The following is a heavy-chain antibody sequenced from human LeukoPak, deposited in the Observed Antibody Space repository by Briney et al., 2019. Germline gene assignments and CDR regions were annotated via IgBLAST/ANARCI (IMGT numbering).Heavy chain of an antibody. D-gene: IGHD6-13*01. V-gene: IGHV3-23*01. Sequence: GGSLRLSXTASGFTFRSYAMSWVRQAPGKGLEWVSAISGSGGSTYYADSVKGRFTISRDNSKSTLYLQMNSLRAEDTAVYYCAKDSYSSSWYNDYWGQGTLVTVSS. CDR3: AKDSYSSSWYNDY. CDR2: ISGSGGST. CDR1: GFTFRSYA. J-gene: IGHJ4*02.